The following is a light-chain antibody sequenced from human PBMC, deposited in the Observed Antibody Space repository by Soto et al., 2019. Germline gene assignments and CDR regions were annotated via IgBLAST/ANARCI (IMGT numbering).Light chain of an antibody. V-gene: IGLV2-23*01. CDR2: EGS. Sequence: QSALTQPASVSGSPGQSITISCTGTSSDVGNYNLVSWYQHHPGKAPKVIIYEGSKRPSGVSNRFSGSKSGNTASLTISGLQAEDEADYYCCSYAGSLDVFGTGTKLTVL. CDR1: SSDVGNYNL. J-gene: IGLJ1*01. CDR3: CSYAGSLDV.